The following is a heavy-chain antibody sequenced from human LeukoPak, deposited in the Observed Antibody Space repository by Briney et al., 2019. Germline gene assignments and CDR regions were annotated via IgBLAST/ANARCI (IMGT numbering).Heavy chain of an antibody. D-gene: IGHD2-2*01. V-gene: IGHV3-48*03. Sequence: GGSLRLSCAASGFTFSSHEMNWVRQAPGKGLEWVSYISSSGSTIYYADSVKGRFTISRDNAKNSLYLQMNSLRAEDTALYYCARGALVVPAAISFFDIWGQGTMVTVSS. CDR3: ARGALVVPAAISFFDI. CDR1: GFTFSSHE. J-gene: IGHJ3*02. CDR2: ISSSGSTI.